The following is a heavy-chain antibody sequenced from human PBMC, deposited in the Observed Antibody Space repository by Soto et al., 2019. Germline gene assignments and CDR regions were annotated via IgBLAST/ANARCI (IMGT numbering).Heavy chain of an antibody. D-gene: IGHD6-13*01. J-gene: IGHJ4*02. Sequence: QVKLVESGGGVVQPGRSLRLSCAASGFTFSSYGMHWVRQAPGKGLEWVAVISYDGSNKYYADSVKGRFTISRDNSKKTLYLQMNSLRAEDTAVYYCACLYSSSPDDFDYWGQGTLVTVSS. V-gene: IGHV3-30*03. CDR1: GFTFSSYG. CDR2: ISYDGSNK. CDR3: ACLYSSSPDDFDY.